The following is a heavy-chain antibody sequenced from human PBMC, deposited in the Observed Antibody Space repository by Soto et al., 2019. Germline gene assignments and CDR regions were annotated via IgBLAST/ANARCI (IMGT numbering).Heavy chain of an antibody. CDR3: ARAIRVEADPPPGY. V-gene: IGHV4-31*03. J-gene: IGHJ4*02. D-gene: IGHD2-15*01. CDR2: IYYSGST. Sequence: SETLSLTCTVSGGSISSGGYYWSWIRQHPGKGLEWIGYIYYSGSTYYNPSLKSRVTISRDNAKNSLYLQMNSLRAEDTAVYYCARAIRVEADPPPGYWGQGTLVTVSS. CDR1: GGSISSGGYY.